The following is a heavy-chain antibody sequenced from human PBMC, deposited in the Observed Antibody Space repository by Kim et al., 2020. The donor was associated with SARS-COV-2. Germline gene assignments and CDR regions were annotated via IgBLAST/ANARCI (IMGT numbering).Heavy chain of an antibody. J-gene: IGHJ4*02. CDR3: ARTIVASQLRGYYYPLAL. CDR2: ISYIGDTK. V-gene: IGHV3-11*01. D-gene: IGHD3-22*01. Sequence: GGSLRLSCAASGFAFSDHYMSWIRQAPGKGLEWLSYISYIGDTKYYADSVKGRFTVSRDNANKTLFLQMNSLRAEDTAVYYCARTIVASQLRGYYYPLALGGQGTPVTVSS. CDR1: GFAFSDHY.